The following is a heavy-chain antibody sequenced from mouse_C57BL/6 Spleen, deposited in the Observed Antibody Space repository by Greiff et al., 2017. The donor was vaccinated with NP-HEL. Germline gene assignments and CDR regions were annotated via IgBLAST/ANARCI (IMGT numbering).Heavy chain of an antibody. CDR1: GYTFTDYT. CDR3: ASGNDCFYYWYFDV. J-gene: IGHJ1*03. CDR2: IYPRDGST. Sequence: VQLQQSGAELVKPGASVKLSCKASGYTFTDYTIHWVKQRPEQGLEWIGYIYPRDGSTKYNEKFKGKATLTADKSSSTAYMQLNSLTSEDSAVYYCASGNDCFYYWYFDVWGTGTTVTVSS. D-gene: IGHD2-2*01. V-gene: IGHV1-78*01.